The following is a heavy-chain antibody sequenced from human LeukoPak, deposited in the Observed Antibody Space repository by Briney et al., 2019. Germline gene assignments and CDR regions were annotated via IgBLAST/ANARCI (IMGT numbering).Heavy chain of an antibody. CDR1: GASISGSSHYF. CDR2: INHSGST. D-gene: IGHD5-18*01. V-gene: IGHV4-34*01. Sequence: SETLSLTCTVSGASISGSSHYFWSWIRQPPGKGLEWIGEINHSGSTNYNPSLKSRVTISVDTSKNQFSLKLSSVTAADTAVYYCARVLRGYSYGAVAFDIWGQGTMVTVSS. J-gene: IGHJ3*02. CDR3: ARVLRGYSYGAVAFDI.